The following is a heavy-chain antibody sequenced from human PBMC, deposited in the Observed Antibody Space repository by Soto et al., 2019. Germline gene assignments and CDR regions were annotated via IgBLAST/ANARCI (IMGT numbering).Heavy chain of an antibody. CDR2: ISYDGSDK. Sequence: QVQLVESGGGVVQPGRSLRLSCAASGFTFSSYAMHWVRQAPGKGLEWVALISYDGSDKDYADSVKGRFTISRDNSRNTLVLQMNSLRAEDTGVYYCARDYYKYYDSSGYYRSPAYWGQGTLVTVSS. D-gene: IGHD3-22*01. CDR1: GFTFSSYA. CDR3: ARDYYKYYDSSGYYRSPAY. J-gene: IGHJ4*02. V-gene: IGHV3-30-3*01.